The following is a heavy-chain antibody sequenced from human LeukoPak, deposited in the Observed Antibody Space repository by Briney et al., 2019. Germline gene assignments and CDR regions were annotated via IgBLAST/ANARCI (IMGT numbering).Heavy chain of an antibody. J-gene: IGHJ4*02. CDR1: GFTFSSHA. CDR2: ISGSCGST. V-gene: IGHV3-23*01. Sequence: PGESLRLSWAASGFTFSSHAMSWVRQAPGQGLGLDSAISGSCGSTYYADSVKGQFTISRDKSKNTLYLQMNSLRAEDTAIYYCAKDPVGHVRGFMSGSFDYWGQGTLVTVSS. D-gene: IGHD3-10*02. CDR3: AKDPVGHVRGFMSGSFDY.